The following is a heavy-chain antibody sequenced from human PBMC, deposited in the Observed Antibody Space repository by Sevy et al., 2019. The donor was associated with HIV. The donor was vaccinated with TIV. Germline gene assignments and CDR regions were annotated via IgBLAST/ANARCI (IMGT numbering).Heavy chain of an antibody. CDR1: GFTFSSYA. CDR2: ISGSGGST. D-gene: IGHD5-12*01. CDR3: AKVLGLLFLSSAFDI. Sequence: GGSLRLSCAASGFTFSSYAMSWVRQAPGKGLEWVSAISGSGGSTYYAHSVKGRFTISRDNSKNTLYLQMNSLRAEDTAVYYCAKVLGLLFLSSAFDIWGQGTMVTVSS. J-gene: IGHJ3*02. V-gene: IGHV3-23*01.